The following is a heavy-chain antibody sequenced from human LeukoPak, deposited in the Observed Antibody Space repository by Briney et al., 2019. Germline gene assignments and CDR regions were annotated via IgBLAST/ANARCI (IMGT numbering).Heavy chain of an antibody. V-gene: IGHV3-11*04. CDR2: ITNNGRKT. D-gene: IGHD3-22*01. Sequence: GTLRLSCAASGFIFNDYFMGWIRQTPGKGLEWVSYITNNGRKTYYADSMKGRFTISRDNAKNSLYLQMNSLRAEDTALYYCARAGMDSRGYYQGFDYWGQGTLVTVSS. CDR1: GFIFNDYF. J-gene: IGHJ4*02. CDR3: ARAGMDSRGYYQGFDY.